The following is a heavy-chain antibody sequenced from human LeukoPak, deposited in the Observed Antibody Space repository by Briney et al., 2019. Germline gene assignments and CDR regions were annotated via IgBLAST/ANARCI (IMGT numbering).Heavy chain of an antibody. CDR3: ARLLADCSSTSCPSPWGAFDI. J-gene: IGHJ3*02. D-gene: IGHD2-2*01. CDR2: TYYSGST. CDR1: GGSISSSSYY. V-gene: IGHV4-39*01. Sequence: SETLSLTCTVSGGSISSSSYYWGWIRQPPGKGLEWIGSTYYSGSTYYNPSLKSRVTISVDTSKNQFSLKLSSVTAADTAVYYCARLLADCSSTSCPSPWGAFDIWGQGTMDTVSS.